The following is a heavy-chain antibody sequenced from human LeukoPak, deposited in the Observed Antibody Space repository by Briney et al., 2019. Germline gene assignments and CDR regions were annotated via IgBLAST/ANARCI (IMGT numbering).Heavy chain of an antibody. V-gene: IGHV4-59*01. J-gene: IGHJ5*02. CDR1: GGSISSYY. CDR2: IYYSGTT. Sequence: KASETLSLTCTVSGGSISSYYWNWLRQPPGKGLGWVGFIYYSGTTNYNPSLKSRVTISVDTSKNQFSLKLSSVTAADTAVYYCARGGSYVLGSYRLKSWFDPWGQGTLVTVPS. CDR3: ARGGSYVLGSYRLKSWFDP. D-gene: IGHD3-16*02.